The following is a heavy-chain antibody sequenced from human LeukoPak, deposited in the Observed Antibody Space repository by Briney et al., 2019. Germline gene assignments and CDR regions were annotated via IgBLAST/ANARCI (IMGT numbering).Heavy chain of an antibody. D-gene: IGHD3-22*01. V-gene: IGHV4-39*01. CDR1: GGSVSSSSSY. CDR2: IFYSGST. J-gene: IGHJ4*02. CDR3: ARQASMIVVVITTSYVDY. Sequence: SESLSLARTVSGGSVSSSSSYWGWIRQSPGRGLEWVGSIFYSGSTYYNPSLKSPVTISVDTSKNQFSLKLSSVTAADTAVYYCARQASMIVVVITTSYVDYWGQGTLVTVSS.